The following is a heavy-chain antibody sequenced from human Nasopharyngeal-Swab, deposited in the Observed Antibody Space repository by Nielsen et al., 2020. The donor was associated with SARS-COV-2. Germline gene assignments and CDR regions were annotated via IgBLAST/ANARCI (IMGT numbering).Heavy chain of an antibody. CDR2: IYYSGST. D-gene: IGHD6-19*01. V-gene: IGHV4-39*07. CDR1: GGSISSSSYY. CDR3: ARGYSSGWYPFDY. J-gene: IGHJ4*02. Sequence: SETLSLACTVSGGSISSSSYYWGWIRQPPGKGLEWIGSIYYSGSTYYNPSLKSRVTISVDTSKNQFSLKLSSVTAADTAVYYCARGYSSGWYPFDYWGQGTLVTVSS.